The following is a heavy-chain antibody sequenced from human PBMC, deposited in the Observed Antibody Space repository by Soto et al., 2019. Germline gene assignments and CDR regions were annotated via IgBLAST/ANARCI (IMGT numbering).Heavy chain of an antibody. J-gene: IGHJ6*02. CDR1: GFIFRNCW. D-gene: IGHD3-22*01. CDR3: VRAIGHYGMDV. CDR2: INSDGGYT. Sequence: GGSLRLSCFASGFIFRNCWMYWVRQAPGMGLVWVSHINSDGGYTTYADSVKGRFTISRDNAKNTLYLQMNSLRAEDTAVYYCVRAIGHYGMDVWGRGTTVTVSS. V-gene: IGHV3-74*01.